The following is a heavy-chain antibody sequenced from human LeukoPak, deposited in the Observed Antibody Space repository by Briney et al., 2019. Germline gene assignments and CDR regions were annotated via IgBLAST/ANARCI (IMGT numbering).Heavy chain of an antibody. CDR2: IIPILGIA. Sequence: SVKVSCKASGGTFSSYAISWVRQAPGQGLEWMGRIIPILGIANYAQKFQGRVTITADKSTSTAYMELSSLRSEDTAVYYCARSSGSEQQLASYYFDYWGQGTLVTVSS. V-gene: IGHV1-69*04. CDR1: GGTFSSYA. D-gene: IGHD6-13*01. J-gene: IGHJ4*02. CDR3: ARSSGSEQQLASYYFDY.